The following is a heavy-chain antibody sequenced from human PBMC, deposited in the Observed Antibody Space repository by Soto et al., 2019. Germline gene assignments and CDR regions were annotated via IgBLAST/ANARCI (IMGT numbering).Heavy chain of an antibody. J-gene: IGHJ6*02. CDR2: ISSSGSTI. CDR1: GFTFSDYY. V-gene: IGHV3-11*01. CDR3: ARWAAMAYGMDV. D-gene: IGHD5-18*01. Sequence: QVQLVESGGGLVKPGGSLRLSCAASGFTFSDYYMSWIRQAPGKGLEWVSYISSSGSTIFYADSVKGRFTISRDNAKNSVYLQRNSLRGEDTAVYYCARWAAMAYGMDVWGQGTTVTVFS.